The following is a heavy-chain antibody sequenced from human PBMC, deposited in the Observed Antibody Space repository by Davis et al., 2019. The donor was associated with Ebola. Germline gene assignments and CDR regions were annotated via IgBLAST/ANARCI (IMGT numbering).Heavy chain of an antibody. CDR3: ARGWFRGGMDV. CDR2: TYYKSKWYS. D-gene: IGHD3-10*01. CDR1: GDSVSSGG. V-gene: IGHV6-1*01. Sequence: HSQTPSLTRAISGDSVSSGGWNWIRQSPSRGIEWLGRTYYKSKWYSDYAVSVKSRITINPDTSKKQLSLQLNSVTPEDTALYYCARGWFRGGMDVWGQGTLVTVSS. J-gene: IGHJ4*02.